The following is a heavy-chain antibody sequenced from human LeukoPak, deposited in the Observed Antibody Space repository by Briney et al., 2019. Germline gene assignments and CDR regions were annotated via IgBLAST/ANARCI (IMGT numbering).Heavy chain of an antibody. V-gene: IGHV3-9*01. Sequence: PGGSLRLSCAASGFTFDDYAMHWVRQAPGKGLEWVAGIHWNIDIIDYAGSVKGRFTISRDNAKNSLYLQMTSLRAEDTASYYCAKGGEEWLKWFDYWGQGTLVTASS. CDR1: GFTFDDYA. D-gene: IGHD6-19*01. CDR3: AKGGEEWLKWFDY. J-gene: IGHJ4*02. CDR2: IHWNIDII.